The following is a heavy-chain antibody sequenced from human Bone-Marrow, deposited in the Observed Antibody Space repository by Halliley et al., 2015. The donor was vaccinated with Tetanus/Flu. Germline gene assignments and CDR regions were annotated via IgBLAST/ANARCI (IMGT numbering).Heavy chain of an antibody. J-gene: IGHJ4*02. Sequence: DSTEYADSLRGRFTISRDNAKSSLYLQMNSLRTEDTASYYCARHSFAFYLRTYNSVLDKSLSFWGPGTLVTVSS. V-gene: IGHV3-20*03. CDR2: DST. CDR3: ARHSFAFYLRTYNSVLDKSLSF. D-gene: IGHD1-1*01.